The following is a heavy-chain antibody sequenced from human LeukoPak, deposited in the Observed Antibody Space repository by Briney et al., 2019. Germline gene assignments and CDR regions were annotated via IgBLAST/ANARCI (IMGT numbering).Heavy chain of an antibody. CDR1: GFTFSHCG. D-gene: IGHD6-13*01. CDR2: ISYDGGNK. CDR3: AKPQQLAEFDY. J-gene: IGHJ4*02. Sequence: GGSLRLSCAASGFTFSHCGMHWVRQAPGKGLEWVAVISYDGGNKYYEDSVKGRFTISRDNSKNTLYLQMNSLRAEDTAVYYCAKPQQLAEFDYWGQGTLVTVSS. V-gene: IGHV3-30*18.